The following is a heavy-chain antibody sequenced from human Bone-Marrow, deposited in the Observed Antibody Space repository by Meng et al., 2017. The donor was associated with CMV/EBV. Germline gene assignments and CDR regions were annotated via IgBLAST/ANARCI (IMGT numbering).Heavy chain of an antibody. CDR1: GFTFSSYS. J-gene: IGHJ6*02. CDR2: ISSSSSYI. CDR3: ARENQQWVFGENYYYGMDV. D-gene: IGHD3-3*01. Sequence: GGSLRLSCAASGFTFSSYSMNWVRQAPGKGLEWVSSISSSSSYIYYADSVKGRFTISRDNAKNSLYLQMNSSRAEDTAVYYCARENQQWVFGENYYYGMDVWGQGTTVTVSS. V-gene: IGHV3-21*01.